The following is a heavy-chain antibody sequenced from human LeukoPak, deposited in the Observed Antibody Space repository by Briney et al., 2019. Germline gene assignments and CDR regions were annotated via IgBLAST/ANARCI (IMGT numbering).Heavy chain of an antibody. CDR1: GFTFSSYA. J-gene: IGHJ6*02. D-gene: IGHD6-13*01. CDR3: ARDPRYSSSDYYYGIDV. CDR2: IYSGGST. V-gene: IGHV3-66*01. Sequence: GGSLRLSCAASGFTFSSYAMSWVRQAPGKGLEWVSVIYSGGSTYYADSVKGRFTISRDNSKNMLYLQMHSLRAEDTAVYYCARDPRYSSSDYYYGIDVWGQGTTVTVSS.